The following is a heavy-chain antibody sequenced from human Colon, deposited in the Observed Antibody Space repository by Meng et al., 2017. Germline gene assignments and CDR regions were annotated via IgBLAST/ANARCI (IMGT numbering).Heavy chain of an antibody. J-gene: IGHJ5*02. CDR2: INHSGST. Sequence: VQLPEWRSGLLKPSETLSLPCAVYGGSFSGYYWTWIRQPPGKGLEWIGEINHSGSTNYTPSLKSRVTISVDTSKNQFSLKLSSVTAADTAVYYCARGRYSGYLPWGQGTLVTVSS. D-gene: IGHD5-12*01. CDR1: GGSFSGYY. V-gene: IGHV4-34*01. CDR3: ARGRYSGYLP.